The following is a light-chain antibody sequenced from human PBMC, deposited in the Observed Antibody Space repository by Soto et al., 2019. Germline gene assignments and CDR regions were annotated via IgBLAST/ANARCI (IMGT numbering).Light chain of an antibody. CDR3: SSYTSSSTPLV. Sequence: QSALTQPASVSGSPGQSITISCTGTSSDVGGYNYVSWYQQHPGKAPKLMIYEVSNRPSGVSNRFSGSKSGNTASLTISGLQAEDEADYYCSSYTSSSTPLVFGTGTKVTV. V-gene: IGLV2-14*01. J-gene: IGLJ1*01. CDR2: EVS. CDR1: SSDVGGYNY.